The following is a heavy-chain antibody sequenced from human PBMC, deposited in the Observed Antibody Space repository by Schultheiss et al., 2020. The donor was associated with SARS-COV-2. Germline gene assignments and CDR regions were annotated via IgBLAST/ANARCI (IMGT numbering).Heavy chain of an antibody. V-gene: IGHV4-59*12. CDR3: ARGTWEQPLDY. D-gene: IGHD1-26*01. Sequence: LSCAASGFTFSSYAMSWIRQPPGKGLEWIGYIYYSGSTNYNPSLKSRVTMSVDTSKNQFSLKLSSVTAADTAVYYCARGTWEQPLDYWGQGTLVTVSS. CDR1: GFTFSSYA. J-gene: IGHJ4*02. CDR2: IYYSGST.